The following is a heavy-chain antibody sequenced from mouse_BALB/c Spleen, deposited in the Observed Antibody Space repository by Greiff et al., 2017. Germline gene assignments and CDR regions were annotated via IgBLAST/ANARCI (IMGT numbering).Heavy chain of an antibody. CDR1: GYTFTSYT. J-gene: IGHJ4*01. V-gene: IGHV1-4*02. Sequence: QVQLQQSAAELARPGASVKMSCKASGYTFTSYTMHWVKQRPGQGLEWIGYINPSSGYTEYNQKFKDKTTLTVDKSSSTAYMQLSSLTSEDSAVYYCARPVYYDYDAGYAMDYWGQGTSVTVAS. D-gene: IGHD2-4*01. CDR3: ARPVYYDYDAGYAMDY. CDR2: INPSSGYT.